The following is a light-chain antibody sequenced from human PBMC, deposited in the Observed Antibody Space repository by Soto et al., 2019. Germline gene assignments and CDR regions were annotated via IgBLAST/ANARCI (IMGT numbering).Light chain of an antibody. Sequence: DIQMTQSPSSLSASVGDRVTITCRASQSISTYLNWYQQKPGKAPNLLIYAASSLQSGVPSRFSGSGSGTDFTLTISSLQPADFATYYCQQSYDTPITFGPGTKVDIE. CDR3: QQSYDTPIT. CDR2: AAS. V-gene: IGKV1-39*01. CDR1: QSISTY. J-gene: IGKJ3*01.